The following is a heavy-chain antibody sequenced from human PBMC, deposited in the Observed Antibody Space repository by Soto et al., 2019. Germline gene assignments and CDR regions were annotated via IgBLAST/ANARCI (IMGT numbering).Heavy chain of an antibody. D-gene: IGHD3-22*01. V-gene: IGHV3-13*01. CDR3: ARATYYYDSSGQYYFDY. CDR2: IGTAGDT. Sequence: GGSLRLSCAASGFTFSSYDMHWVRQATGKGLEWVSAIGTAGDTYYPGSVKGRFTISRENAKNSLYPQMNSLRAGDTAVYYCARATYYYDSSGQYYFDYWGQGTLVTVSS. CDR1: GFTFSSYD. J-gene: IGHJ4*02.